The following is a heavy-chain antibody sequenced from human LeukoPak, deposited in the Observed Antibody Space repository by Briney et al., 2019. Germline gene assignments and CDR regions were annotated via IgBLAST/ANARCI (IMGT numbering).Heavy chain of an antibody. V-gene: IGHV3-53*01. J-gene: IGHJ4*02. CDR3: AGVVRFLEWLPRFGSYFDY. CDR2: IYSGSSA. D-gene: IGHD3-3*01. Sequence: GGSLRLSCAASGYTFSSYAMHWVRQAPGKGLEWVSVIYSGSSAYYADSVKGRFTISRDNSKNTLYLQMNSLRAEDTGVYYCAGVVRFLEWLPRFGSYFDYWGQGTLVTVSS. CDR1: GYTFSSYA.